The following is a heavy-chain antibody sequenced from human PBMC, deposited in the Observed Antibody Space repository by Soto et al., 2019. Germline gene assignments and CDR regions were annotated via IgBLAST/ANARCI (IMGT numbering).Heavy chain of an antibody. V-gene: IGHV1-69*06. CDR1: GNTFTSYA. D-gene: IGHD1-26*01. J-gene: IGHJ6*02. Sequence: SAVKVSCKASGNTFTSYAISWVRQAPGQGLEWMGGIIPIFGTANYAQKFQGRVTITADKSTSTAYMELSSLRSEDTAVYYCAIRYTGSYFVSSLTWCHGPTV. CDR3: AIRYTGSYFVSSLT. CDR2: IIPIFGTA.